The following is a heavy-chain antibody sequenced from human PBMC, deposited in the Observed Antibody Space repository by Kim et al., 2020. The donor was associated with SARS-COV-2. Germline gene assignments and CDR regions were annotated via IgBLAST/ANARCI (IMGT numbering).Heavy chain of an antibody. CDR2: ISSDGSST. J-gene: IGHJ6*02. V-gene: IGHV3-74*01. D-gene: IGHD3-16*01. CDR3: GRVARQYYYDGMDV. Sequence: GGSLRLSCAASDFTFTSYWMHWVRQAPGKGLEWVARISSDGSSTDYADSVKGRFTVSRDNAKNTVDLQLHSVRAEDTAVYFCGRVARQYYYDGMDVWGQG. CDR1: DFTFTSYW.